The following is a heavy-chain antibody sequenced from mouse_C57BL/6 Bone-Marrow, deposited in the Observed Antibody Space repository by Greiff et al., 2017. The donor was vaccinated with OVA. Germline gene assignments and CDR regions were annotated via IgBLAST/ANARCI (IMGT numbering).Heavy chain of an antibody. V-gene: IGHV5-15*01. CDR3: ARHGDVFAY. J-gene: IGHJ3*01. CDR1: GFTFSDYG. CDR2: ISNLAYSI. Sequence: EVKLMESGGGLVQPGGSLKLSCAASGFTFSDYGMAWVRQAPRKGPEWVAFISNLAYSIYYADTVTGRFTISRENAKNTLYLEMSSLRSEDTAMYYCARHGDVFAYWGQGTLVTVSA.